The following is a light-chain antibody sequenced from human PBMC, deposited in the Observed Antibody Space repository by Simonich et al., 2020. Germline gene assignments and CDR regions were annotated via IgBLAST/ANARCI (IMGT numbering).Light chain of an antibody. CDR2: WAA. Sequence: DIVMTQSPASLAVSLGERATINCKSSQSVLYSSNNKHHLAWYQQKQGQPPKLLIYWAATRETGVPDRFSGSGSGTDFTLTISSLQAEDVAVYYCQQYYSTPLTFGRGTKVEIK. V-gene: IGKV4-1*01. CDR3: QQYYSTPLT. J-gene: IGKJ4*01. CDR1: QSVLYSSNNKHH.